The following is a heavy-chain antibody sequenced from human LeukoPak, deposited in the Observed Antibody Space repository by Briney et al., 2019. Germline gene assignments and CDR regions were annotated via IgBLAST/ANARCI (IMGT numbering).Heavy chain of an antibody. V-gene: IGHV4-61*01. D-gene: IGHD6-19*01. CDR1: GVSVSSGSYH. CDR2: IYYSGST. J-gene: IGHJ4*02. Sequence: SETLSLTCTVSGVSVSSGSYHWNWIRQPPGKGLEWIGNIYYSGSTNYNPSLKSRVTMSVDMSKNQFSLKLNSVTAADTAVYYCARDPSGSGWPYFDYWGQGTLVTVSS. CDR3: ARDPSGSGWPYFDY.